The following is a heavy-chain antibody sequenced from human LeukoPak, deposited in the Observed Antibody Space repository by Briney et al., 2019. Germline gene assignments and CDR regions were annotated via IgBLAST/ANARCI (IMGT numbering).Heavy chain of an antibody. D-gene: IGHD3-16*02. V-gene: IGHV3-21*01. J-gene: IGHJ4*02. CDR1: GFTFSSYS. CDR2: ISSRSTYI. CDR3: ARVGAEHLRLGELSSTKRPYYFDY. Sequence: GGSLRLSCAASGFTFSSYSMNWVRQAPGKGLEWVSSISSRSTYIFYADSLKGRFTISRDNAKNSLYLQMNSLRAEDTAVYYCARVGAEHLRLGELSSTKRPYYFDYWGQGTLVTVSS.